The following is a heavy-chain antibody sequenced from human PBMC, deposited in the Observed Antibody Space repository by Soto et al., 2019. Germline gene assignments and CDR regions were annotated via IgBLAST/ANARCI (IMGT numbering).Heavy chain of an antibody. D-gene: IGHD6-6*01. CDR3: AKVAGSSSLVDY. J-gene: IGHJ4*02. CDR1: GFTFSSYG. CDR2: ISYDGSNK. V-gene: IGHV3-30*18. Sequence: GGSLRLSCAASGFTFSSYGMHWVRQAPGKGLEWVAVISYDGSNKYYADSVKGRFTISRDNSKNTLYLQMNSLRAEDTAVYYCAKVAGSSSLVDYWGQGTLVTVSS.